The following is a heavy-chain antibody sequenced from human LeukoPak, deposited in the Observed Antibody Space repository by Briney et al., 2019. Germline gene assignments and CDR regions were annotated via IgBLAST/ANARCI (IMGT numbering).Heavy chain of an antibody. CDR2: INWNGGST. CDR3: ARVPPYDHIDY. D-gene: IGHD5-12*01. V-gene: IGHV3-20*04. CDR1: GFTFSSYE. J-gene: IGHJ4*02. Sequence: GGSLRLSCAASGFTFSSYEMNWVRQAPGKGLEWVSGINWNGGSTGYADSVKGRFTISRDNAKNSLYLQMNSLRAEDTAVYYCARVPPYDHIDYWGQGTLVTVSS.